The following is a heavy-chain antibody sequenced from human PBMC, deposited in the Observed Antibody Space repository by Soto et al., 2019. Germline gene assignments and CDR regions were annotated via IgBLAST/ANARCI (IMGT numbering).Heavy chain of an antibody. D-gene: IGHD3-10*01. Sequence: GESLKISCKGSGYSFTIYWISWVRQMPGKGLEWMGRIDPSDSYTNYSPSFQGHVTISADKSISTAYLQWSSLKASDTAMYYCARHAFYYGSGSYIDYWGQGTLVTVPS. J-gene: IGHJ4*02. CDR1: GYSFTIYW. CDR2: IDPSDSYT. CDR3: ARHAFYYGSGSYIDY. V-gene: IGHV5-10-1*01.